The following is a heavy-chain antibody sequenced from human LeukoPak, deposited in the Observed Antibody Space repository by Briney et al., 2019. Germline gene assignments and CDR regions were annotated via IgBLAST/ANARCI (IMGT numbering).Heavy chain of an antibody. D-gene: IGHD2-2*01. V-gene: IGHV1-69*06. Sequence: ASVKVSCKASGGTFSSYAISWVRQAPGQGLEWMGGIIPIFGTANYAQKFQGRVTITADKSTSTAYMELSSLRSEDTAVYYCASVVVVPAAMEFYYYGMDVWGQGTTVTVSS. CDR2: IIPIFGTA. J-gene: IGHJ6*02. CDR1: GGTFSSYA. CDR3: ASVVVVPAAMEFYYYGMDV.